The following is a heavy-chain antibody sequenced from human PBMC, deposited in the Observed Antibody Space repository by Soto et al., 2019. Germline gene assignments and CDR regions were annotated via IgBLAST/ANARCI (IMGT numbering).Heavy chain of an antibody. D-gene: IGHD5-12*01. Sequence: EVQLVESGGGLVQPGRSLRLSCAASGFTFDDYAMHWVRQAPGKGLEWVSGISWNSGSIGYADSVKGRFTISRDNAKNSLYLQMNSLRAEDTALYYRPKDPSGSGGYDRWGQGTLVTVSS. CDR2: ISWNSGSI. V-gene: IGHV3-9*01. J-gene: IGHJ4*02. CDR3: PKDPSGSGGYDR. CDR1: GFTFDDYA.